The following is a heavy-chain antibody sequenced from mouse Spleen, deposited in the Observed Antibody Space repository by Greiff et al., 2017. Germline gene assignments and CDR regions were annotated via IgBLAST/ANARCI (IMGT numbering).Heavy chain of an antibody. V-gene: IGHV5-6-4*01. CDR2: ISSGGSYT. J-gene: IGHJ1*01. CDR3: TRERDPITPWYFDV. Sequence: EVKLVESGGGLVKPGGSLKLSCAASGFTFSSYTMSWVRQTPEKRLEWVATISSGGSYTYYPDSVKGRFTISRDNAKNTLYLQMSSLKSEDTAMYYCTRERDPITPWYFDVWGAGTTVTVSS. CDR1: GFTFSSYT. D-gene: IGHD1-2*01.